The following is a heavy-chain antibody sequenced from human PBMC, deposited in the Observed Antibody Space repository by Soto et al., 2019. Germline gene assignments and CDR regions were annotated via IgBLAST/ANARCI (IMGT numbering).Heavy chain of an antibody. J-gene: IGHJ5*02. CDR2: ISGSGRTI. CDR3: ARLPFPWGWFDP. CDR1: GIVFSDY. D-gene: IGHD3-16*01. V-gene: IGHV3-11*01. Sequence: QVPLVESGGGLVKPGGSLRLSCAASGIVFSDYMSWVRQAPGKGLEWLSYISGSGRTIYSADSVKGRFTISRDNATNSLYHQMNNVRTEDTAVYYCARLPFPWGWFDPWGQGTLVTVSS.